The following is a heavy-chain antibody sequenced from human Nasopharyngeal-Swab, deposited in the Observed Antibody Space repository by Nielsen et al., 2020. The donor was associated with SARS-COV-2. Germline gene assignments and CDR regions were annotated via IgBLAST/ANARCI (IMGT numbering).Heavy chain of an antibody. CDR2: IAVYNDKA. CDR3: AGDHGYYHYMDV. V-gene: IGHV1-18*04. J-gene: IGHJ6*03. CDR1: GYSFTTYG. Sequence: ASVQVSCKASGYSFTTYGISWVRQPPAQGLEWMGWIAVYNDKANYAEKFQGRVTMTTDIPKNTAYMELRSLKSDDTAFYYCAGDHGYYHYMDVWGKGTAVTVSS.